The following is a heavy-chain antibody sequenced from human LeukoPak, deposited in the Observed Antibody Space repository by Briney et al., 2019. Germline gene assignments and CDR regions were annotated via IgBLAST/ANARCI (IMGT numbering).Heavy chain of an antibody. CDR2: ISGSSNYI. D-gene: IGHD2-2*01. CDR3: AGGYTSSPFDY. V-gene: IGHV3-21*01. J-gene: IGHJ4*02. Sequence: PEGSLRLSCVASRFTFSNHYMSWVRQAPGKGLEWVASISGSSNYIYYADSVKGRFTISRDNAKNSLYLQMNSLRAEDTAVYHCAGGYTSSPFDYWGQGIVVTVSS. CDR1: RFTFSNHY.